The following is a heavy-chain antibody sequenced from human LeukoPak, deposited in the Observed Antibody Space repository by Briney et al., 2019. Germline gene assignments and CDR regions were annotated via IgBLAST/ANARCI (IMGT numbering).Heavy chain of an antibody. J-gene: IGHJ4*02. V-gene: IGHV1-2*02. Sequence: ASVKVSCKASGYTFTVYYRHWVRQAPGQGLGWMGWINPNSGGTNYAQKFQGRVTMTRDTSISTAYMELSRLRSDDTAVYYCAREYDSSGYSLDYWGQGTLVTVSS. CDR1: GYTFTVYY. D-gene: IGHD3-22*01. CDR3: AREYDSSGYSLDY. CDR2: INPNSGGT.